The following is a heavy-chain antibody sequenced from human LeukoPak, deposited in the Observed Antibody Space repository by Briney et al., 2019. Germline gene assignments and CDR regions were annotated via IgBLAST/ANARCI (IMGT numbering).Heavy chain of an antibody. J-gene: IGHJ4*02. Sequence: SETLSLTCAVSGGSISSSSYYWGWIRQPPGKGLEWIGSMYSSGSTYYNPSLKSRVTISVDTSKNQFSLKLSSVTAADTAVYYCARSGSGYLRYYFDYWGQGTLVTVSS. CDR2: MYSSGST. V-gene: IGHV4-39*07. CDR3: ARSGSGYLRYYFDY. D-gene: IGHD5-12*01. CDR1: GGSISSSSYY.